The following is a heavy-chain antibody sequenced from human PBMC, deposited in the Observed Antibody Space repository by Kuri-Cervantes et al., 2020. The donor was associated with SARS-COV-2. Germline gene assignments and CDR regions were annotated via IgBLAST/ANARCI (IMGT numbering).Heavy chain of an antibody. V-gene: IGHV3-23*01. CDR2: ISGSGGST. CDR1: GFTFDDYA. J-gene: IGHJ4*02. Sequence: GESLKISCAASGFTFDDYAMHWVRQAPGKGLEWVSGISGSGGSTYYADSVKGRFTTSRDNDRDTLHLHMNSLKTEDTGLYYCAKASLGEVRGLIRDWGQGTLVTVSS. D-gene: IGHD3-10*01. CDR3: AKASLGEVRGLIRD.